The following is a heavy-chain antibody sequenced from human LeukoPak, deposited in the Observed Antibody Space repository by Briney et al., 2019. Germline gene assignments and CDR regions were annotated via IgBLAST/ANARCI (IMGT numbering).Heavy chain of an antibody. CDR2: IYYSGST. CDR3: AREVVRGVALGAFDI. J-gene: IGHJ3*02. CDR1: GGSISSGGYY. V-gene: IGHV4-31*03. D-gene: IGHD3-10*01. Sequence: SETLSLTCTVSGGSISSGGYYWSWIRQHPGKGLEWIGYIYYSGSTYYNPSLKSRVTISVDTSKNQFSLKLSSVTAADTAVYYCAREVVRGVALGAFDIWGQGTMVTVSS.